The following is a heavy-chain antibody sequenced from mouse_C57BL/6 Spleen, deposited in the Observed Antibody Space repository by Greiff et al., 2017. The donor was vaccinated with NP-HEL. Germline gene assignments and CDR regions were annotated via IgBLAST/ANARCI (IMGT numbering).Heavy chain of an antibody. D-gene: IGHD1-1*01. CDR3: ARQIYYYGRGYFDV. CDR1: GYTFTSYW. V-gene: IGHV1-50*01. Sequence: VQLQQPGAELVKPGASVKLSCKASGYTFTSYWMQWVKQRPGQGLEWIGEIAPSDSYTNYNQKFKGKATLTVDTSSSTAYMQLSSLTSEDSAVYYCARQIYYYGRGYFDVWGTGTTVTVSS. J-gene: IGHJ1*03. CDR2: IAPSDSYT.